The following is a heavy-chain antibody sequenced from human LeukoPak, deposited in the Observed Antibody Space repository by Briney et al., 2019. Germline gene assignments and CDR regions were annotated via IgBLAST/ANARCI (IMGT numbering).Heavy chain of an antibody. Sequence: GGSLRLSCAASGFTFSSYAMSWVRQAPGKGLEWVSAISGSGGSTYYADSVKGRFTISRDNSKNTLYLQMNSLRAEDTAVYYCARNYDSSSYYLPDAFDIWGQGTMVTVSS. CDR3: ARNYDSSSYYLPDAFDI. D-gene: IGHD3-22*01. J-gene: IGHJ3*02. CDR1: GFTFSSYA. CDR2: ISGSGGST. V-gene: IGHV3-23*01.